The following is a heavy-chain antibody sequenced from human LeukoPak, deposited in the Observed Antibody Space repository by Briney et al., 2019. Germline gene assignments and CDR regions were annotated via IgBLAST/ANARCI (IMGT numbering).Heavy chain of an antibody. CDR1: GFTFSSYS. D-gene: IGHD3-22*01. Sequence: GGSLRLSCAASGFTFSSYSMSWVRQAPGKGLEWVSYVSATGYTTSYADSVKGRVTISRDNAKNTVFLQMDSLRADDTAVYYCAKGAVGKPESSGYPPHFDYWGQGTLVTVSS. V-gene: IGHV3-23*01. CDR2: VSATGYTT. CDR3: AKGAVGKPESSGYPPHFDY. J-gene: IGHJ4*02.